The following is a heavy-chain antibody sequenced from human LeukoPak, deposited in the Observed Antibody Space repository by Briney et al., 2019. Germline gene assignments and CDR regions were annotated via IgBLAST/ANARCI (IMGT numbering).Heavy chain of an antibody. J-gene: IGHJ4*02. CDR2: MNPNSGNT. CDR1: GYTFTSYD. V-gene: IGHV1-8*01. D-gene: IGHD6-13*01. Sequence: ASVKVSCKASGYTFTSYDINWVRQATGQGLEWMGWMNPNSGNTGYAQKFQGRVTMTRNTSISTAYMELSSLRSEDTAVYYCAGGQQQLVSPNDYWGQGTLVTVSS. CDR3: AGGQQQLVSPNDY.